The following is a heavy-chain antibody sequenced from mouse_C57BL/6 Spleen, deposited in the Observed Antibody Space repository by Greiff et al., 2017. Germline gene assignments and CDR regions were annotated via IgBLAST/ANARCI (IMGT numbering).Heavy chain of an antibody. CDR1: GYTFTSYD. V-gene: IGHV1-85*01. CDR3: ARYVDYYGSSYFDY. Sequence: QVQLQQSGPELVKPGASVKLSCKASGYTFTSYDINWVKQRPGQGLEWIGWIYPRDGSTKYNEKFKGKATLTVDTSSSTAYMELHSLTSEDSAVYFCARYVDYYGSSYFDYWGQGTTLTVSS. J-gene: IGHJ2*01. CDR2: IYPRDGST. D-gene: IGHD1-1*01.